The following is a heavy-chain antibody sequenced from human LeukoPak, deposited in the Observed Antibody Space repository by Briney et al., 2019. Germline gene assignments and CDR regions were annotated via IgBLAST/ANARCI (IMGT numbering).Heavy chain of an antibody. V-gene: IGHV3-23*01. CDR3: AKDSLTGYYDSSGYYGGDYYYGMNV. Sequence: GGSLRLSCAASGFTFSSYAMSWVRQAPGKGLEWVSAISGSGGSTYYADSVKGRFTISRDNSKNTLYLQMNSLRAEDTAVYYCAKDSLTGYYDSSGYYGGDYYYGMNVWGQGTTVTVSS. CDR2: ISGSGGST. J-gene: IGHJ6*02. CDR1: GFTFSSYA. D-gene: IGHD3-22*01.